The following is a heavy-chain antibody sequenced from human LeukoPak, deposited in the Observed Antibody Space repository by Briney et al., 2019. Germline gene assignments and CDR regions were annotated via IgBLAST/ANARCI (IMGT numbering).Heavy chain of an antibody. V-gene: IGHV1-69*05. D-gene: IGHD6-6*01. J-gene: IGHJ6*03. CDR3: ARDSSSSRYYYYYLDV. Sequence: SSVKVSCKASGGTSSSYAISWGRQATGQGLEWMGGIIPIFGTANYAQKFQGRVTITTDESTSTAYMELSSLRSEDTAVYYCARDSSSSRYYYYYLDVWGKGTTVTVSS. CDR2: IIPIFGTA. CDR1: GGTSSSYA.